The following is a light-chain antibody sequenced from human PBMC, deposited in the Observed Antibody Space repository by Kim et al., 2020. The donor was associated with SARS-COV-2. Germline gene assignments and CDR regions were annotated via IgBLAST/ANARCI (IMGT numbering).Light chain of an antibody. CDR2: ATS. J-gene: IGKJ4*01. V-gene: IGKV1-17*01. CDR1: QGIRND. Sequence: DIQMTQSPSSLSASVGDRVTITCRASQGIRNDLGWYQQKPGRAPNLLIYATSSLQSGVPSRFSGSGSGTEFTLTISSLQPEDFATYNSLNNNIYTLTFGGGTKIEIK. CDR3: LNNNIYTLT.